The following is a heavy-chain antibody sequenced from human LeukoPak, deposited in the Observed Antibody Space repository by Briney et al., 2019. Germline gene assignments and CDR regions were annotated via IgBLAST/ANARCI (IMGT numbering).Heavy chain of an antibody. J-gene: IGHJ4*02. V-gene: IGHV3-74*01. CDR2: IKSYGSRT. D-gene: IGHD5-12*01. Sequence: GGSLRLSCAASGFTFSTYWMHWVRQAPGKGLVWVSHIKSYGSRTTYADSVKGRFTISRDNAKNTLYLQMNSLRAEDTAVYYCARDRGYTQDYWGQGTLVSVSS. CDR1: GFTFSTYW. CDR3: ARDRGYTQDY.